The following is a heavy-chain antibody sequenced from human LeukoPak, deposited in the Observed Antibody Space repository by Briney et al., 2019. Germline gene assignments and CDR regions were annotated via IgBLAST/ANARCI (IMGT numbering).Heavy chain of an antibody. CDR1: GGSISSNY. CDR2: IYYSGST. Sequence: SETLSLTCTVSGGSISSNYWSWIRQPPGKGLEWIGYIYYSGSTNYNPSLKSRVTISVDTSTTQFSLKLSSVPAADTAVYYCARDRGVPFDIWGQGTMVTVTS. J-gene: IGHJ3*02. V-gene: IGHV4-59*01. CDR3: ARDRGVPFDI.